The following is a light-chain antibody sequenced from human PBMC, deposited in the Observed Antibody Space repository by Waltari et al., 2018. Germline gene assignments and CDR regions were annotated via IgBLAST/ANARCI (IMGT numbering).Light chain of an antibody. CDR2: WAS. V-gene: IGKV4-1*01. Sequence: DIVMTQSPDSLPVSLGERDTLHCKSSQSVLYSSNNKNYLAWYQQKPGQPPKLLIYWASIRESGVPDRFSGSGSGTDFTLTISSLQAEDVAVYDCQKNYSTPYTFGQGTKLEIK. CDR1: QSVLYSSNNKNY. J-gene: IGKJ2*01. CDR3: QKNYSTPYT.